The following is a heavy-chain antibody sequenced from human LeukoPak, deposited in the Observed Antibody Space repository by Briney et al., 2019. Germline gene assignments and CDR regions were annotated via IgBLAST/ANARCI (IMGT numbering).Heavy chain of an antibody. Sequence: ASVKVSCKASGYTLTSYGISWVRQAPGQGLEWMGWISAYNGNTNYAQKLQGRVTMTTDTSTSTAYMELRSLRSDDTAVYYCARDQYGSGHSIYYYGMDVWGQGTTVTVSS. CDR3: ARDQYGSGHSIYYYGMDV. CDR1: GYTLTSYG. CDR2: ISAYNGNT. J-gene: IGHJ6*02. D-gene: IGHD3-10*01. V-gene: IGHV1-18*01.